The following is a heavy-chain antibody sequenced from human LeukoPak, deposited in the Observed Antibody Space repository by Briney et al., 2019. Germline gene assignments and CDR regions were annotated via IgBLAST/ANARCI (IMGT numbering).Heavy chain of an antibody. CDR3: AKASADWYFDL. Sequence: SLKISCAASGFNFNDYAVHWVRQAPGKGLEWVSGISWNSGTVAYADSVKGRFTISRDNSKKSLYLQMNSLRAEDMALYYCAKASADWYFDLWGRGTLVTVSS. V-gene: IGHV3-9*03. D-gene: IGHD2-2*01. J-gene: IGHJ2*01. CDR1: GFNFNDYA. CDR2: ISWNSGTV.